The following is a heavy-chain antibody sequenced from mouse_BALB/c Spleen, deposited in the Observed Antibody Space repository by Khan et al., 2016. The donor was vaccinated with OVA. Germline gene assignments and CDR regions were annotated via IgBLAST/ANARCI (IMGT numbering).Heavy chain of an antibody. Sequence: VQLQQSGAEIVRPGALVKLSCKGYGFNINDYYMHWVKQRPEQGLVWIGWIDPENGETVYDPKFQGKVNITADTSHNTAYLQFSSLTSEDTAVXYCARAGYFAWFAYWGQGTLVTVSA. CDR1: GFNINDYY. CDR2: IDPENGET. CDR3: ARAGYFAWFAY. J-gene: IGHJ3*01. V-gene: IGHV14-1*02.